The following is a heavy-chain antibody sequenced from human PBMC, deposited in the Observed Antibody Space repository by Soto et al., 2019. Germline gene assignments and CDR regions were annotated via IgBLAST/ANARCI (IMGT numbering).Heavy chain of an antibody. V-gene: IGHV5-10-1*01. Sequence: GESLKISCKGSGYSFTSYWISWVRQMPGKGLEWMGRIDPSDSYTNYSPSFQGHVTISADKSISTAYLKWSSLKASDTAMYYCASSRSSWFGSWYYYGMDVWGQGTTGNVSS. CDR2: IDPSDSYT. CDR1: GYSFTSYW. J-gene: IGHJ6*02. D-gene: IGHD6-13*01. CDR3: ASSRSSWFGSWYYYGMDV.